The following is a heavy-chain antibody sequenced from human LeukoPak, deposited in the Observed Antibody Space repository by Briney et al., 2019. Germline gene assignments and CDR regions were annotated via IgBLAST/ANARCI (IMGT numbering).Heavy chain of an antibody. V-gene: IGHV3-66*01. J-gene: IGHJ4*02. Sequence: GGSLRLSCAASGFSVSSNYMSWVRQAPGKGLEWVSVIYSCGSTYYADSVKGRFTISRDNSKNTLYLQMNSLRAEDTAVYYCATDYGSGTYYTLDYWGQGTLVTVSS. CDR3: ATDYGSGTYYTLDY. CDR2: IYSCGST. CDR1: GFSVSSNY. D-gene: IGHD3-10*01.